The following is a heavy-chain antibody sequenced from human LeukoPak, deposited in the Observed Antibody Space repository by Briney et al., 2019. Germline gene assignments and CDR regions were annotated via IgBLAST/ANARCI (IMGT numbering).Heavy chain of an antibody. CDR2: IYHSGCT. Sequence: SETLSLTCSVSGYSINSGYYWGWIRQPPGKGLEWIGSIYHSGCTYYNPSLKSRVTISLDTSKNQFSLKLRSVTAADTAVYYCARNGRIAVGEEYMDVLGKGTTVSVSS. CDR1: GYSINSGYY. J-gene: IGHJ6*03. D-gene: IGHD6-19*01. CDR3: ARNGRIAVGEEYMDV. V-gene: IGHV4-38-2*02.